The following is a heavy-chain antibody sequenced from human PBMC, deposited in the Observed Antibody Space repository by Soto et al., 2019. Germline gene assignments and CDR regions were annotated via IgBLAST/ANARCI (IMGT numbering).Heavy chain of an antibody. CDR3: ARDFLGIAAAGLHCYYYGMDV. Sequence: GGSLRLSCAASGFTFSSYWMHWVRQAPGKGLVWVSRINSDGSSTSYADSVKGRFTISRDNAKNTLYLQMNSLRAEDTAVYYCARDFLGIAAAGLHCYYYGMDVWGQGTTVTVSS. D-gene: IGHD6-13*01. CDR2: INSDGSST. CDR1: GFTFSSYW. J-gene: IGHJ6*02. V-gene: IGHV3-74*01.